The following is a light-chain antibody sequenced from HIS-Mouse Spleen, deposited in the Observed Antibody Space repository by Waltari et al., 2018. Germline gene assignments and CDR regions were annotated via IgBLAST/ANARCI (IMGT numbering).Light chain of an antibody. J-gene: IGLJ3*02. V-gene: IGLV2-14*03. CDR1: SSYVGCYNY. Sequence: QSALTQPASVSGSPGPSITISCTGTSSYVGCYNYVSWYQQHPGKAPKLMIYDVSNRPSGVSNRFSGSKSGNTASLTISGLQAEDEADYYCSSYTSSSTLVFGGGTKLTVL. CDR2: DVS. CDR3: SSYTSSSTLV.